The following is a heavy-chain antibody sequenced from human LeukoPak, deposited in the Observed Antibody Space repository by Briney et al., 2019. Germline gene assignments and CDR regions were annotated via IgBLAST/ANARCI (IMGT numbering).Heavy chain of an antibody. CDR1: GFTFGSYE. J-gene: IGHJ4*02. D-gene: IGHD6-13*01. CDR3: ARARAAAGMFDY. V-gene: IGHV3-48*03. CDR2: ISSSGSTI. Sequence: PGGTLGLSCAASGFTFGSYEMNWVRQAPGKGLEWVSYISSSGSTIYYADSVKGRFTISRDNAKNSLYLQMNSLRAEDTAVYYCARARAAAGMFDYWGQGTLVTVSS.